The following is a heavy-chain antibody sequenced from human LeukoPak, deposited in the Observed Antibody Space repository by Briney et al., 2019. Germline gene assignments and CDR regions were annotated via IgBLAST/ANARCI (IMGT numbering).Heavy chain of an antibody. CDR2: IYSGGST. J-gene: IGHJ4*02. D-gene: IGHD1-26*01. V-gene: IGHV3-53*01. CDR3: ARDKIEGATNFDY. Sequence: GGSLRLSCAASGLTVSSNYMSWVRQAPGKGLEWVSVIYSGGSTYYADSVKGRFTISRDNSKNTLYLQMNSLRAEDTAVYYCARDKIEGATNFDYWGQGTLVTVSS. CDR1: GLTVSSNY.